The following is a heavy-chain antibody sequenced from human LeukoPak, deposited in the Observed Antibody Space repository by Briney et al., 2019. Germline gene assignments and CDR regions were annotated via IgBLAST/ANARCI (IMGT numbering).Heavy chain of an antibody. V-gene: IGHV3-7*01. D-gene: IGHD3-22*01. Sequence: GGSLRLSCAASGFTFSSYWMSWVRQAPGKGLEWVANIKQDGSDKYYVDSVKGRFTISRDNAKNSLYLQMNSLRAEDTARYYCVRLRRNSDRSGYYYFYNYWGQGIQVTVSS. J-gene: IGHJ4*02. CDR2: IKQDGSDK. CDR3: VRLRRNSDRSGYYYFYNY. CDR1: GFTFSSYW.